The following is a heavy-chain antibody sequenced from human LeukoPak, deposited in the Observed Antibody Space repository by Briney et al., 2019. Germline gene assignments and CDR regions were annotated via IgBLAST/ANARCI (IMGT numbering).Heavy chain of an antibody. V-gene: IGHV3-64*01. CDR3: ARSSRSGPSVADAVDY. Sequence: GGSLRLSCAASGFTFSSYAMHWVRQAPGKGLEYVSAISSNGGSTYYANSVKGRFTISRDNSKNTLYLQMGSLRAEDMAVYYCARSSRSGPSVADAVDYWGQGTLVTVSS. D-gene: IGHD6-19*01. CDR1: GFTFSSYA. CDR2: ISSNGGST. J-gene: IGHJ4*02.